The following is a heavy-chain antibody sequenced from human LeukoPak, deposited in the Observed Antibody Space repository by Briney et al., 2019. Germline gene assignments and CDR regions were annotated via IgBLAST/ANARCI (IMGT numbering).Heavy chain of an antibody. J-gene: IGHJ3*02. V-gene: IGHV4-30-4*02. CDR1: GGSISSADYY. D-gene: IGHD5-18*01. CDR3: ARARIQLWLNPDAFDI. Sequence: SETLSLTCTVSGGSISSADYYWSWIRQPPGKGLEWIGYIYYSGSTSYNPSLKSRVTISLDTSKNQFSLKLSSVTAADMAVYYCARARIQLWLNPDAFDIWGQGTMVTVSS. CDR2: IYYSGST.